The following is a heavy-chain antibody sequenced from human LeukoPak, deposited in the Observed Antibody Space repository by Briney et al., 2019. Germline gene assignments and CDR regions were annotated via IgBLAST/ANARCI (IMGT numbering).Heavy chain of an antibody. D-gene: IGHD3-10*01. J-gene: IGHJ6*02. Sequence: ASVKVSCKASGYTFTSYDINWVRQATGQGLEWMGWMNPNSGNTGYAQKFQGRVTMTRNTSISTAYMELSSLRSEDTAVYYCARARQLPWFGELTYYYGMDVWGQGTTVTVSS. CDR3: ARARQLPWFGELTYYYGMDV. CDR2: MNPNSGNT. CDR1: GYTFTSYD. V-gene: IGHV1-8*01.